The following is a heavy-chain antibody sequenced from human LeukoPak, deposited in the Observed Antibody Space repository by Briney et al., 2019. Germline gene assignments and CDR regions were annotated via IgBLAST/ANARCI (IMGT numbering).Heavy chain of an antibody. D-gene: IGHD3-9*01. CDR2: ISGSGGST. CDR3: AKDDDILTGPEGAFDI. CDR1: GFNFSSYG. Sequence: GGSLRLSCAASGFNFSSYGMSWVRQSPGKGLEWVSAISGSGGSTYYADSVKGRFTISRDNSKNTLYLQMNSLRAEDTAVYYCAKDDDILTGPEGAFDIWGQGTMVTVSS. V-gene: IGHV3-23*01. J-gene: IGHJ3*02.